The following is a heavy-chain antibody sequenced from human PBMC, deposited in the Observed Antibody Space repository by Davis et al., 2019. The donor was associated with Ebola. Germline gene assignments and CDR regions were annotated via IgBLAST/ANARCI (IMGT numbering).Heavy chain of an antibody. V-gene: IGHV1-3*01. J-gene: IGHJ4*02. CDR3: ARDSGTGWYADYFDF. CDR2: VHGGNGNT. CDR1: GFILTNYA. Sequence: ASVKVSCKASGFILTNYAIHWVRQAPGQRLEWMGWVHGGNGNTKYSQKFQDRVTFTGDTSASTAYMELSSLRSEDTAMYYCARDSGTGWYADYFDFWGQGTLVTVSS. D-gene: IGHD6-19*01.